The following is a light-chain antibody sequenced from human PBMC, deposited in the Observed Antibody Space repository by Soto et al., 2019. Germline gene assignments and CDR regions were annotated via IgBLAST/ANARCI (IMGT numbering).Light chain of an antibody. CDR2: GAS. V-gene: IGKV3D-15*01. CDR1: QNVNSN. CDR3: QQYNSWPRT. J-gene: IGKJ1*01. Sequence: EVVLTHSPGTLSSSPCERATLSFSASQNVNSNFLAWYQQKPGQAPRLLISGASNRATGIPARFSGSGSGTEFTLTINSLQTEDFGLYYCQQYNSWPRTFGQGTKVDIK.